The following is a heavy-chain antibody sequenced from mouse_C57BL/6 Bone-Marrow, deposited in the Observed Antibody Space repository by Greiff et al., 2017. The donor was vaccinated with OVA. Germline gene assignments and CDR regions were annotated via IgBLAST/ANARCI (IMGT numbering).Heavy chain of an antibody. Sequence: VQLQQPGAELVMPGASVKLSCKASGYTFTSYWMHWVQQRPGQGLEWIGAIDPSDSYTNYTQKFKGKFTLTVDKSSSTAYMQLSSLTSEDSAVYYCARYRWLLPDYYAMDYWGQGTSVTVSS. CDR3: ARYRWLLPDYYAMDY. CDR1: GYTFTSYW. J-gene: IGHJ4*01. CDR2: IDPSDSYT. V-gene: IGHV1-69*01. D-gene: IGHD2-3*01.